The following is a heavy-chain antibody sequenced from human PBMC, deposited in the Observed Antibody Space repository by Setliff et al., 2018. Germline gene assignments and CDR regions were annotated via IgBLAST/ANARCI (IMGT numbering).Heavy chain of an antibody. CDR1: GGSISGYF. Sequence: SETLSLTCRVSGGSISGYFWSWIRQAPGKGLEWIGYIQKRGSTTTKYNPSLGSRISMSIDTSKNQFSLQLSSVSDGDTAVYYCARDQFSSGWYGPPESYFDCWGQGIQVTVSS. V-gene: IGHV4-59*01. CDR3: ARDQFSSGWYGPPESYFDC. D-gene: IGHD6-19*01. J-gene: IGHJ4*02. CDR2: IQKRGSTTT.